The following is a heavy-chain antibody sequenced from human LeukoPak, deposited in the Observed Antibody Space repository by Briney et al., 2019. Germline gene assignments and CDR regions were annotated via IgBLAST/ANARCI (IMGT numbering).Heavy chain of an antibody. Sequence: SVKVSCKASGGTFSSYAISWVRQAPGQGLEWMGGIIPIFGTANYAQKFQGRVTITADESTSAAYMELSSLRSEDTAVYYCARGFKKELPSRMDVWGQGTTVTVSS. CDR2: IIPIFGTA. CDR1: GGTFSSYA. V-gene: IGHV1-69*13. D-gene: IGHD1-26*01. CDR3: ARGFKKELPSRMDV. J-gene: IGHJ6*02.